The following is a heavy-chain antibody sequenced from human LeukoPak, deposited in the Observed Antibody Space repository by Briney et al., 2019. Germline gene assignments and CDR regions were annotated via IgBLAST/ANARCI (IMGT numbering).Heavy chain of an antibody. CDR1: GFTSSNFG. Sequence: GGSLSLSCAASGFTSSNFGMHWVRQAPGKGLEWVAFISYDGTNNYYADSVKGRFTISRDNSKNTLYLQMSSLRAEDTALYYCAKDLSVGAYYFDHWGQGTLVTVSS. CDR2: ISYDGTNN. J-gene: IGHJ4*02. V-gene: IGHV3-30*18. D-gene: IGHD1-26*01. CDR3: AKDLSVGAYYFDH.